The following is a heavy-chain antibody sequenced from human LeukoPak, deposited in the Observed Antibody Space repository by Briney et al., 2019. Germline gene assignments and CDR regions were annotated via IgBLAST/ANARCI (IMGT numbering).Heavy chain of an antibody. CDR2: INPNSGGT. Sequence: ASVKVSCKTSGYTFTGYYMHWVRQAPGQGLEWMGWINPNSGGTNYAQKFQGRVTMTRDTSISTAYMGLSRLRSDDTAVYYCARGGSGSYPSYRYYYYGMDVWGQGTTVTVSS. CDR3: ARGGSGSYPSYRYYYYGMDV. V-gene: IGHV1-2*02. J-gene: IGHJ6*02. D-gene: IGHD3-10*01. CDR1: GYTFTGYY.